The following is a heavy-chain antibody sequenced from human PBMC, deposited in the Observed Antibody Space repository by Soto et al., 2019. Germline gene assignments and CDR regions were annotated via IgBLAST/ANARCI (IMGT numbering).Heavy chain of an antibody. V-gene: IGHV5-10-1*01. J-gene: IGHJ4*02. CDR3: ATTGILTGLDY. CDR2: IDPSDSYT. Sequence: GDSLKLSCKGSGYSFTSYWISWVRQMPGKGLEWMGRIDPSDSYTNYSPSFQGHVTISADKSISTAYLQWSSLKASDTAMYYCATTGILTGLDYWGQGTLVTVSS. CDR1: GYSFTSYW. D-gene: IGHD3-9*01.